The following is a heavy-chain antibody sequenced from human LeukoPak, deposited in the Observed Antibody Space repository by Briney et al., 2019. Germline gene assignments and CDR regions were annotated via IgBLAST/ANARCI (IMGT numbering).Heavy chain of an antibody. CDR1: GYSFTTYW. J-gene: IGHJ4*02. CDR2: IYPGDSDT. V-gene: IGHV5-51*01. D-gene: IGHD5-12*01. CDR3: ARQAKNGYDSDY. Sequence: GESLKISCKASGYSFTTYWIGWVRQMPGKGLEWMGIIYPGDSDTRYSSSFQGQVTISADKSVSTAYLQWSSLKASDTAMYYCARQAKNGYDSDYWGQGTLVTVSS.